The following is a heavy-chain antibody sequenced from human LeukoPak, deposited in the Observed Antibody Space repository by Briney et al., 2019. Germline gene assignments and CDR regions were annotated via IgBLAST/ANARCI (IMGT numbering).Heavy chain of an antibody. CDR2: IIPIFGTP. CDR1: GGTFSRYA. CDR3: ARAVGNYDFWSGSYYYYMDV. V-gene: IGHV1-69*05. J-gene: IGHJ6*03. D-gene: IGHD3-3*01. Sequence: ASVKVSCKASGGTFSRYAINWVRQAPGQGLEWMGRIIPIFGTPNYAQKFQGRVTITTYESTNTAYMELSSLRSEDTAVYYCARAVGNYDFWSGSYYYYMDVWGKGTTVTVSS.